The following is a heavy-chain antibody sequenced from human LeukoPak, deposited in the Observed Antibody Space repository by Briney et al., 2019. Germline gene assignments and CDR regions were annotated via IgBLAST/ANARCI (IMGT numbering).Heavy chain of an antibody. D-gene: IGHD3-9*01. CDR2: ISGSGGST. CDR3: AKDSPIRYFDWLLSFGDAFDI. CDR1: GFTFSSYA. Sequence: GGSLRLSCAASGFTFSSYAMSWVRQAPGKGLEWVSAISGSGGSTYYADSVKGRFTISRDNSKNTLYLQMNSLRAEDTAVYYCAKDSPIRYFDWLLSFGDAFDIWGQGTVVTVSS. J-gene: IGHJ3*02. V-gene: IGHV3-23*01.